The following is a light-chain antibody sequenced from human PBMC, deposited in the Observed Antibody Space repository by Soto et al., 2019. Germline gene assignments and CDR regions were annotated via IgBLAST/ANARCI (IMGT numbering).Light chain of an antibody. CDR2: AAS. V-gene: IGKV1-39*01. CDR1: QTITTY. Sequence: DLQMTQSPSSLSASVGDRVTITCRASQTITTYLNWYQQKPGKAPKLLIYAASRLQSGVPSRFSGNGSGTDFTLTISSLQPEDFATYYCQQSHSIPYTFGQGTKLEIK. J-gene: IGKJ2*01. CDR3: QQSHSIPYT.